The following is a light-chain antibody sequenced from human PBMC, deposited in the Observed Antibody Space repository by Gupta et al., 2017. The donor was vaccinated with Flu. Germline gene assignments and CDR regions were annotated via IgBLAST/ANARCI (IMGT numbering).Light chain of an antibody. V-gene: IGKV1-39*01. CDR3: QQSYSDPF. CDR2: AAS. CDR1: QSIKNY. J-gene: IGKJ4*01. Sequence: DIQMNQSPSSLSASVGDRVTITCRASQSIKNYLNWYQQKPGKAPKLLIYAASSLQSEVPSRFSGSGSGTEFTLTIGSLQPEDFATYYCQQSYSDPFFGGGTKVQIK.